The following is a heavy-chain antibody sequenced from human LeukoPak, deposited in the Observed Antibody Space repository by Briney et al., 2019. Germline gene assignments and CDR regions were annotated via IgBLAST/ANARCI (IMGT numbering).Heavy chain of an antibody. D-gene: IGHD6-13*01. V-gene: IGHV3-30*18. Sequence: GGSLRLSCAASGFTFSSYGMHWVRQAPGKGLEWVAVISYDGSNKYYADSVNGRFTISRDNSKNTLYLQMNSLRAEDTAVYYCAKDRAAAGSPNYFQHWGQGTLVTVSS. CDR1: GFTFSSYG. CDR2: ISYDGSNK. CDR3: AKDRAAAGSPNYFQH. J-gene: IGHJ1*01.